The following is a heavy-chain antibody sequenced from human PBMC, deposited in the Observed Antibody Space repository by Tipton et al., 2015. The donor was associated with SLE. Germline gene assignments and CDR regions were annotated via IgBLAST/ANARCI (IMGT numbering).Heavy chain of an antibody. Sequence: TLSLTCTVSGGSISSHYWSWIRQPPGKGLEWIGYIYYSGSTNYNPSLKSRVTISVDTSKNQFSLKLSSVTAADTAVYYCARDLSGVDAFDIWGQGTMVTVSS. CDR1: GGSISSHY. CDR3: ARDLSGVDAFDI. V-gene: IGHV4-59*11. CDR2: IYYSGST. J-gene: IGHJ3*02. D-gene: IGHD6-19*01.